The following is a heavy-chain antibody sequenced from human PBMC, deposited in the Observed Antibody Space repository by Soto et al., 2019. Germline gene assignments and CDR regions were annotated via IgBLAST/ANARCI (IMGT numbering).Heavy chain of an antibody. CDR2: VSYRGNTH. V-gene: IGHV3-30*18. CDR1: GFTFSDFD. J-gene: IGHJ4*02. CDR3: VKEAHRASRLEY. Sequence: QVHLVESGGGVVQPGRSLRLSCAASGFTFSDFDMHWVRQAPGKGLEWVAVVSYRGNTHYYAGSVRGRFTISRDNSNNMLYVQMDDLRPDDTGVYYCVKEAHRASRLEYWGQGTLVIVSS. D-gene: IGHD6-6*01.